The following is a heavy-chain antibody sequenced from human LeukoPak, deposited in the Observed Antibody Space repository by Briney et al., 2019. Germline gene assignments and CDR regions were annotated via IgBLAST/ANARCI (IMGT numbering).Heavy chain of an antibody. V-gene: IGHV3-30-3*01. Sequence: GGSLRLSCAASGFTFSSYAMHWVRQAPGKGLEWVAVISYDGSNKYYADSVKGRFTISRDNSKNTLYLQMNSLRAEDTAVYYCARDRGGDWFDPWGQETLVTVSS. D-gene: IGHD3-10*01. CDR2: ISYDGSNK. CDR3: ARDRGGDWFDP. J-gene: IGHJ5*02. CDR1: GFTFSSYA.